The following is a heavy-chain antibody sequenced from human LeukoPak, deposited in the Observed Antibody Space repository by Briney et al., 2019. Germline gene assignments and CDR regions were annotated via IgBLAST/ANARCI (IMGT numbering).Heavy chain of an antibody. CDR2: ISDIGSI. V-gene: IGHV4-59*08. CDR3: PGPHPGKTVDC. CDR1: GGSISSYY. D-gene: IGHD6-13*01. J-gene: IGHJ4*02. Sequence: SETLSLTCTVSGGSISSYYWSWIRQPPGKGLEWIAYISDIGSINYNPSLKSRVTISLDTSKNQFFLKLSAVTAADTAVDYCPGPHPGKTVDCWGQGTLVTVSS.